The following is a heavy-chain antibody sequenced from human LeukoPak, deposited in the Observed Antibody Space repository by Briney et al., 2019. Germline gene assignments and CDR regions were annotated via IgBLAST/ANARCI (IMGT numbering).Heavy chain of an antibody. CDR1: GFTFSSYS. Sequence: PGGSLRLSCAASGFTFSSYSMNWVRQAPGKGLEWVSSISSSSSYIYYADSVKGRFTISRDNAKNSLYLQMNSLRAEDTAVYYCAREGIAAFVIDYWGQGTLVTVSS. V-gene: IGHV3-21*01. CDR3: AREGIAAFVIDY. D-gene: IGHD6-25*01. CDR2: ISSSSSYI. J-gene: IGHJ4*02.